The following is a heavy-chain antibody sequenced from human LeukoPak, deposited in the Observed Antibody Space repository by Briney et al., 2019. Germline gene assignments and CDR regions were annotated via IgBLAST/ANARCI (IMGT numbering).Heavy chain of an antibody. CDR1: EYTFTDYY. Sequence: ASVTVSCKASEYTFTDYYLHWVRQAPGQGFEWMGWINPVSGGTNYVQKFQGRVTMTRDTSISTAYMELSRLRSDDTAVYYCAGANFLSCSSTSCLFDYWGQGTLVTVSS. CDR3: AGANFLSCSSTSCLFDY. CDR2: INPVSGGT. J-gene: IGHJ4*02. V-gene: IGHV1-2*02. D-gene: IGHD2-2*01.